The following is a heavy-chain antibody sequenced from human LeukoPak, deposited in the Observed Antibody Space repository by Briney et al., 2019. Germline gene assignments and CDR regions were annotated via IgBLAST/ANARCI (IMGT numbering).Heavy chain of an antibody. Sequence: GGSLRLSCAASGFTFSSYGMHWVRQAPGKGLEWVAVISYDGSNKYYADSVKGRFTISRDNSKNTLYLQMNSLRAEDTAVYYCAKDHSVGATKGYFDYWGQGTLVTVSS. CDR1: GFTFSSYG. D-gene: IGHD1-26*01. J-gene: IGHJ4*02. V-gene: IGHV3-30*18. CDR2: ISYDGSNK. CDR3: AKDHSVGATKGYFDY.